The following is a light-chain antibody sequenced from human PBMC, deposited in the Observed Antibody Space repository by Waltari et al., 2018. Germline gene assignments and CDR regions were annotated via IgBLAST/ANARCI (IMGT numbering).Light chain of an antibody. V-gene: IGKV3-20*01. J-gene: IGKJ1*01. Sequence: ETVLTQSPGTLSLFPGEKATLSCRASQSVSHNYLAWYQQKPGQAPRLLIYGASTRATGIPARFSGSGSGTDFTLAISRLEPEDFAVYYCQQYGGSPWTFGRGTKVEIK. CDR2: GAS. CDR1: QSVSHNY. CDR3: QQYGGSPWT.